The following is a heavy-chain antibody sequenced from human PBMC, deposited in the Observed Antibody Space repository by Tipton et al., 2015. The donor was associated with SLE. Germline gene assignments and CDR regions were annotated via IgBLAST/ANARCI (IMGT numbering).Heavy chain of an antibody. Sequence: GSLRLSCTASGFAFSSYAMSWVRQAPGKGLEWVSAISGSGERTYYEDSAKGRVTISRDNSKNTLYLQMNSLRAEDTAIYYCAKGDYGDYLHYFEYWGQGTLVTVSS. V-gene: IGHV3-23*01. J-gene: IGHJ4*02. CDR2: ISGSGERT. CDR1: GFAFSSYA. D-gene: IGHD4-17*01. CDR3: AKGDYGDYLHYFEY.